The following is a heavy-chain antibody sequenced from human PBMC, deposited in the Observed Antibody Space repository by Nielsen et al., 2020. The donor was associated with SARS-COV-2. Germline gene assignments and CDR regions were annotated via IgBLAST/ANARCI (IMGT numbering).Heavy chain of an antibody. CDR1: GYTFTSYY. D-gene: IGHD2-8*01. V-gene: IGHV1-46*01. Sequence: ASVKVSCKASGYTFTSYYMHWVRQAPGQGLEWMGIIHPSGGSTSYAQKFQGRVTMTRDTSTSTVYMELSSLRSEDTAVYYCATGPPYCTNGVCYINWFDPWGQGTLVTVSS. J-gene: IGHJ5*02. CDR3: ATGPPYCTNGVCYINWFDP. CDR2: IHPSGGST.